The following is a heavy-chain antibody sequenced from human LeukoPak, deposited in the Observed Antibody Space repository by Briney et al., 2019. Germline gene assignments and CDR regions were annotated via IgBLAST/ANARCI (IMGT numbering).Heavy chain of an antibody. J-gene: IGHJ4*02. CDR1: GGPSRSGDYF. CDR3: ARENNDYGGKKAFDY. V-gene: IGHV4-30-4*01. D-gene: IGHD4-23*01. CDR2: IHYSGNT. Sequence: SETLSLTCAVSGGPSRSGDYFWSWIRQPPGKGLEWIGHIHYSGNTYYNPSLKSRVSISVDTSKNQFPLKLSSVTAADTAVYYCARENNDYGGKKAFDYWGQGTLVTVSS.